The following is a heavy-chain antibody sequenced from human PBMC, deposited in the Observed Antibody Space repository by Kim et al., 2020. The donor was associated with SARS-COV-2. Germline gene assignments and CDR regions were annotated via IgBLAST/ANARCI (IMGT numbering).Heavy chain of an antibody. CDR3: VRVRKFNY. J-gene: IGHJ4*02. Sequence: GGSLRLSCAASGFSFSSYEMNWVRQAPGKGLEWISFISSSGSTIHYADSVKGRFTISRDNAKNSLYLQMNSLRAEDTAVYYCVRVRKFNYWGQGTLVTVSS. CDR1: GFSFSSYE. CDR2: ISSSGSTI. V-gene: IGHV3-48*03.